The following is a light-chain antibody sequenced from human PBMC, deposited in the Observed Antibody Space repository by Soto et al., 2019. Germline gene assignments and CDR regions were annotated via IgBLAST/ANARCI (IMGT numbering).Light chain of an antibody. CDR3: QQYDSYSLRT. CDR2: KAS. CDR1: QTITTS. Sequence: DIQMTQSPSTLSASVGDRVTNTCRASQTITTSLAWYQQKPGKAPKLLIYKASSLESGVPSRFSGSGSGTEFTLTISSLQPDDFATYYCQQYDSYSLRTFGQGTRVEI. J-gene: IGKJ1*01. V-gene: IGKV1-5*03.